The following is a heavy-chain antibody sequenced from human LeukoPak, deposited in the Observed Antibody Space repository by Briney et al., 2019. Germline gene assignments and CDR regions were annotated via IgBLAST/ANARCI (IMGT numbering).Heavy chain of an antibody. D-gene: IGHD2-15*01. CDR2: IRSKAYGGTT. J-gene: IGHJ5*02. V-gene: IGHV3-49*04. CDR3: TRMVAASWFDP. CDR1: GFTFGDYA. Sequence: GRSLRLSCTASGFTFGDYAMSWVRQAPGKGLEWVGFIRSKAYGGTTEYAASVKGRFTISRDDSKSIAYLQMNSLKTEDTAVYYCTRMVAASWFDPWGQGTLVTVSS.